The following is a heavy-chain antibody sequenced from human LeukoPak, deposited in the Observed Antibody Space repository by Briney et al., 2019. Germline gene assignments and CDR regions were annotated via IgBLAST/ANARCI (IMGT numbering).Heavy chain of an antibody. CDR3: ARDGKWFGELINAFDI. V-gene: IGHV3-66*02. CDR1: GFSVSNNY. Sequence: PGGSLRLSCAASGFSVSNNYMSWVRQAPGKGLEWVSLIYSGGSTNYPDSVKGRFTISRDNSKNTLYLQMNSLRAEDTAVYYCARDGKWFGELINAFDIWGQGTMVTVSS. D-gene: IGHD3-10*01. CDR2: IYSGGST. J-gene: IGHJ3*02.